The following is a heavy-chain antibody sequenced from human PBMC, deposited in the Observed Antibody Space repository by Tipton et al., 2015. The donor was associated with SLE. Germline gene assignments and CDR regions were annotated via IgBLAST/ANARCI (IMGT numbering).Heavy chain of an antibody. CDR3: ARDSANYLLDY. V-gene: IGHV4-4*09. CDR2: IYTSGST. CDR1: GGSFSGYY. D-gene: IGHD1-7*01. Sequence: TLSLTCAVYGGSFSGYYWSWIRQPAGKGLEWIGYIYTSGSTNYNPSLKSRVTISVDTPKNQFSLKLSSVTAADTAVYYCARDSANYLLDYWGQGTLVTVSS. J-gene: IGHJ4*02.